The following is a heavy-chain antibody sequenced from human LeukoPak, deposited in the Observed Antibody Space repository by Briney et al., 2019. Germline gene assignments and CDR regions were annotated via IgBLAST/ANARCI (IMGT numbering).Heavy chain of an antibody. D-gene: IGHD3-22*01. Sequence: GGSLRLSCAASGFTFSSYAMSWVRQAPGKGLEWISAISGSGGSTYYADSVKGRFTISRDNSKNTLYLQMNSLRAEDTAVYYCAKDRFYDTTTTGAFDIWGQGTMVTVSS. CDR3: AKDRFYDTTTTGAFDI. CDR2: ISGSGGST. V-gene: IGHV3-23*01. J-gene: IGHJ3*02. CDR1: GFTFSSYA.